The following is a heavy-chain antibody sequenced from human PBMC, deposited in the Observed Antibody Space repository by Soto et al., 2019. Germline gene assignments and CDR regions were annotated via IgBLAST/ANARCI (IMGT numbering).Heavy chain of an antibody. CDR2: INSDGSST. CDR1: GFTFSSNW. CDR3: TRRHASYGMDV. Sequence: EVQLVESGGGLVQPGGSLRLSCAASGFTFSSNWMHWVRQAPGKGLVWVSRINSDGSSTSYADSVKGRFTISRDNAKNTLYLQMNSLRAEDTAVYYCTRRHASYGMDVWGQGTTVTVSS. V-gene: IGHV3-74*01. J-gene: IGHJ6*02.